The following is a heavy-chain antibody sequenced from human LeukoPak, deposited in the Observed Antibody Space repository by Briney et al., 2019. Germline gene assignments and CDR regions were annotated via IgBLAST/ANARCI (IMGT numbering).Heavy chain of an antibody. J-gene: IGHJ4*02. CDR1: GGSISSYY. V-gene: IGHV4-59*01. Sequence: PSETLSLTCTVSGGSISSYYWSWIRQPPGKGLEWIGYIYYSGSTNYNPSLKSRVTISVDTSKNQFSLQLSSVTAADTAVYYCARSESGSYFSYWGQGTLVTVSS. CDR3: ARSESGSYFSY. D-gene: IGHD1-26*01. CDR2: IYYSGST.